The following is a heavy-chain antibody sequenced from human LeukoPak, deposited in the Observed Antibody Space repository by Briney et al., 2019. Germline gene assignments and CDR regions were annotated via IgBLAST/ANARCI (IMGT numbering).Heavy chain of an antibody. CDR1: GFPFGSYV. Sequence: GGSLRLSCEASGFPFGSYVMSWVRQAPGKGLEWIAYINHNAEMIFYPDFVKGRFTISRDNAKNSLYLQMNALRYEDTAIYYCARGPRITIFGVNFDYWGQGTLVTVSS. D-gene: IGHD3-3*01. CDR3: ARGPRITIFGVNFDY. CDR2: INHNAEMI. J-gene: IGHJ4*02. V-gene: IGHV3-48*02.